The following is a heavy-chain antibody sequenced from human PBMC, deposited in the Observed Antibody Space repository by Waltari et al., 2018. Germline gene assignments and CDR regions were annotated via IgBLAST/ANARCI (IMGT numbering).Heavy chain of an antibody. D-gene: IGHD6-13*01. CDR3: ARDRGGQLAYYFDY. CDR2: IYTSGST. CDR1: GGSISRGSYY. V-gene: IGHV4-61*02. Sequence: QVQLQESGPGLVKPSQTLSLTCTVSGGSISRGSYYWSWIRQPAGKGLEWIGRIYTSGSTNYNPSLKSRVTISVDTSKNQFSLKLSSVTAADTAVYYCARDRGGQLAYYFDYWGQGTLVTVSS. J-gene: IGHJ4*02.